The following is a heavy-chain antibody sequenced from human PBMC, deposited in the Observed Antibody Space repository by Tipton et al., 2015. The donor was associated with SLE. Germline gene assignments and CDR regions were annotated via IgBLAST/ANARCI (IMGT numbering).Heavy chain of an antibody. V-gene: IGHV1-46*01. CDR1: GYAFSSYY. CDR3: ARVRDYYDTSGDHFDY. CDR2: INPSGGST. Sequence: QLVQSGAEVKMPGASVKVSCKASGYAFSSYYIHWVRQAPGQGLEWMGIINPSGGSTSFAQKFQGRVTMTRDTSTTTVYMELSSLRFEDTAVYYCARVRDYYDTSGDHFDYWGQGTLVTVSS. D-gene: IGHD3-22*01. J-gene: IGHJ4*02.